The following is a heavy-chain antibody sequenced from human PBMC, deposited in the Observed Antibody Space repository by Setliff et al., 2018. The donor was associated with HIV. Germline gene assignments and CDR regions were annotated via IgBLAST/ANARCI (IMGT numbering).Heavy chain of an antibody. CDR2: INHNGNI. CDR1: GGSFSDNY. J-gene: IGHJ4*02. V-gene: IGHV4-34*01. CDR3: ARQERYCTSADCYRYFNY. D-gene: IGHD2-2*02. Sequence: PSETLSLTCAVYGGSFSDNYWSWIRQPPGKGLDWIAEINHNGNINYNPSLKSRVTISMDPSKKQFSLKLSSVTAADTAVYYCARQERYCTSADCYRYFNYWGQGTLVTVSS.